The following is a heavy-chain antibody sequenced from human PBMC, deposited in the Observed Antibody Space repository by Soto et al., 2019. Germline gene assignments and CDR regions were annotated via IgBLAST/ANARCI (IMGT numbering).Heavy chain of an antibody. D-gene: IGHD3-9*01. Sequence: QEHLVESGGGLVEPGGSLRLSCAASGFNLNDYYMSWIRQAPGKGLDYIAYIRSLNQYNNYADSVKGRFTISIDNAKNSLELQMSSLRSEDTAVYYCVSLVSRRYFDFWGRGTLVSVSS. CDR1: GFNLNDYY. CDR2: IRSLNQYN. V-gene: IGHV3-11*06. J-gene: IGHJ4*02. CDR3: VSLVSRRYFDF.